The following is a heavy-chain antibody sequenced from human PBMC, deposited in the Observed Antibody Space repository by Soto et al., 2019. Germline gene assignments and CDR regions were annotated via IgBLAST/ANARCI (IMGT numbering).Heavy chain of an antibody. CDR2: IKQDGSEK. Sequence: GSLRLSCAASGFTFSSYWMSWVRQAPGKGLEWVANIKQDGSEKYYVDSVKGRFTISRDNAKNSLYLQMNSLRAEDTAVYYCARVYSGSYYAADYYYGMDVWGQGTTVTVSS. V-gene: IGHV3-7*04. CDR3: ARVYSGSYYAADYYYGMDV. CDR1: GFTFSSYW. J-gene: IGHJ6*02. D-gene: IGHD1-26*01.